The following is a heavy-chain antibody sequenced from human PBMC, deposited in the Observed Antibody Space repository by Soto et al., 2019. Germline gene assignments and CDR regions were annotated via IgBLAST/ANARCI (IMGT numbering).Heavy chain of an antibody. J-gene: IGHJ6*03. CDR1: GFTFSSYS. CDR2: ISSSSSTI. V-gene: IGHV3-48*01. Sequence: EVQLVESGGGLVQPGGSLRLSCAASGFTFSSYSMNWVRQAPGKGLAWVSYISSSSSTIYYADSVKGRFTISRDNAKNSLYLQMNRLRAEDTAVYYCARCPEIYYYYDYMDVWGKGTTVTVSS. CDR3: ARCPEIYYYYDYMDV.